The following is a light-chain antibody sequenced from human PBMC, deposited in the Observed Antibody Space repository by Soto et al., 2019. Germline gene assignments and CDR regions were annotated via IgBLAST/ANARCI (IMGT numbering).Light chain of an antibody. CDR1: SSDVGGYNY. J-gene: IGLJ3*02. CDR3: ISYTSSSTWV. V-gene: IGLV2-14*01. Sequence: QSALTQPASVSGSPGQPITISCTGTSSDVGGYNYVSWYQQHPGKVPKLMIYEVSNRPSGVSDRFSGSRSGNTASLTISGLQTEDESDYYCISYTSSSTWVFGGGTKLTVL. CDR2: EVS.